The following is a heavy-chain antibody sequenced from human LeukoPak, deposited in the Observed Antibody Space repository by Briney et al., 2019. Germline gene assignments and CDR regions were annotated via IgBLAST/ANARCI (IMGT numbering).Heavy chain of an antibody. J-gene: IGHJ4*02. CDR1: GFTFSNAW. CDR2: IKSKTDGGTT. CDR3: TTATAIVTRGGFY. D-gene: IGHD5-18*01. V-gene: IGHV3-15*07. Sequence: GGSLRLSCAASGFTFSNAWMNWVHQAPGKGLEWVGRIKSKTDGGTTDYAAPVKGRFTISRDDSKNTLYLQMNSLKSEDTAVYYCTTATAIVTRGGFYWGQGTLLTVSS.